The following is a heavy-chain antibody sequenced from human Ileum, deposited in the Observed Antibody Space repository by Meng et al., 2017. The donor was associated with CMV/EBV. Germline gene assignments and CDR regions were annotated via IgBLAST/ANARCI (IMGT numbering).Heavy chain of an antibody. J-gene: IGHJ4*02. CDR3: ARDGSYKLDY. CDR1: GFTFTSHW. D-gene: IGHD1-26*01. V-gene: IGHV3-7*01. CDR2: IKQDGSEK. Sequence: GESLKISCAASGFTFTSHWMSWVRQAPGKGLEWVANIKQDGSEKNYVDSVKGRFTISRDDAKSTLYLQMNSLRAEDTAVYYCARDGSYKLDYWGQGTLVTVSS.